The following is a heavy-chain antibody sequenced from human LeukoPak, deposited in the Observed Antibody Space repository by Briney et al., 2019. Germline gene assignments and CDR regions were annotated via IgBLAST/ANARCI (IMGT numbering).Heavy chain of an antibody. Sequence: ASVKVSCKASGYTFTSYAMHWVRQAPGQRLEWMGWINAGNGNTKYSQEFQGRVTITRDTSASTAYMELSSLRSEDMAVYYCARDSRWVGASEYYYYYCMDVWGKGTTVTVSS. D-gene: IGHD1-26*01. CDR2: INAGNGNT. CDR1: GYTFTSYA. V-gene: IGHV1-3*03. J-gene: IGHJ6*03. CDR3: ARDSRWVGASEYYYYYCMDV.